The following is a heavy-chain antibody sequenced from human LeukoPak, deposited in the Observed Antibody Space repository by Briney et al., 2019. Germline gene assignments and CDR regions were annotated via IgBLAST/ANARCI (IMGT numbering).Heavy chain of an antibody. CDR3: TRSLSIAVAATSVDN. J-gene: IGHJ4*02. D-gene: IGHD6-19*01. Sequence: ASVKVSCKASGYTFTSYGISWVRQAPGQGLEWMGWISTYNGNTNYAHNLQGRVTMTTDTSTSTAYMELRSLRSDDTAVYYCTRSLSIAVAATSVDNWGQGTLVTVSS. V-gene: IGHV1-18*01. CDR2: ISTYNGNT. CDR1: GYTFTSYG.